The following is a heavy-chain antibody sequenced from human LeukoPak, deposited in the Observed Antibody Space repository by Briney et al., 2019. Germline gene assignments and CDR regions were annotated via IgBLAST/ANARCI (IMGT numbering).Heavy chain of an antibody. J-gene: IGHJ4*02. CDR1: GFDFRNSF. V-gene: IGHV3-11*01. CDR3: GKGSLAVAATPLDF. D-gene: IGHD6-19*01. CDR2: ISSRSTTI. Sequence: PGRSLRLSCTASGFDFRNSFMSWVRQAPGKGLEWISYISSRSTTIYYADSVKGRFTISRDNSKNTVYLQMNNLRVDDTAVFYCGKGSLAVAATPLDFWGQGTLVTVSS.